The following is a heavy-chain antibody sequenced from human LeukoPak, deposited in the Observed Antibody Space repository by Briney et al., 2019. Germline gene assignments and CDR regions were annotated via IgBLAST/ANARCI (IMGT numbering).Heavy chain of an antibody. J-gene: IGHJ4*02. V-gene: IGHV3-7*01. CDR2: IKQDGSEK. CDR3: ARDSSYYYDSSGLFDY. CDR1: GFTFSSYW. Sequence: PGASLRLSCAASGFTFSSYWMSWVRQAPGKGLEWVANIKQDGSEKYYVDSVKGRFTISRDNAKNSLYLQMNSLRAEDTAVYYCARDSSYYYDSSGLFDYWGQGTLVTVSS. D-gene: IGHD3-22*01.